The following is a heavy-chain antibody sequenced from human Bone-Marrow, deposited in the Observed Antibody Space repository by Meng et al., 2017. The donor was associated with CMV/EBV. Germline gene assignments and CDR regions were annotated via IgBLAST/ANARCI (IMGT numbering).Heavy chain of an antibody. Sequence: GESLKISCAASGFTFSSYAMSWVRQAPGKGLEWVSAISGSGGSTYYADSVKGRFTISRDNAKNSLYLQMNSLRAEDTAVYYCAREFGVVIGVDYYYYGMDVWGQGPTVTLYS. CDR3: AREFGVVIGVDYYYYGMDV. V-gene: IGHV3-23*01. CDR2: ISGSGGST. J-gene: IGHJ6*02. D-gene: IGHD3-3*01. CDR1: GFTFSSYA.